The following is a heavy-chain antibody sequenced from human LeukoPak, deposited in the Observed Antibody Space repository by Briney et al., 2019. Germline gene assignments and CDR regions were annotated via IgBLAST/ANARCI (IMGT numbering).Heavy chain of an antibody. CDR1: GGSISSYY. CDR3: ARDLMGSGSFYYYYGMDV. Sequence: SETLSLTCTVSGGSISSYYWRWIRQPAGKGLEWIGRMYPSGSTNYNPSLKSQVTMPVDTSKNQFSLKLSSVTAADTAVYYCARDLMGSGSFYYYYGMDVWGQGTTVTVCS. D-gene: IGHD3-10*01. V-gene: IGHV4-4*07. J-gene: IGHJ6*02. CDR2: MYPSGST.